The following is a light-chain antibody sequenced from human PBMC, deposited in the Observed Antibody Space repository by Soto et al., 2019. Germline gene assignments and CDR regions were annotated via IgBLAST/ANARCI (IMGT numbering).Light chain of an antibody. Sequence: DLQMTQSPSTLSASVGDRVTITCRASQSISSWLAWYQQKPGKAPKLLIYKASTLQSGVPSRFSGSGSGTEFTLAISSLQPDDSATYYCQQYNVNWTFGQGTKVEIK. J-gene: IGKJ1*01. V-gene: IGKV1-5*03. CDR1: QSISSW. CDR2: KAS. CDR3: QQYNVNWT.